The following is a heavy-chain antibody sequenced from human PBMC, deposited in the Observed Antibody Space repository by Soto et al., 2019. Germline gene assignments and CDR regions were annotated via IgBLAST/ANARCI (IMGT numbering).Heavy chain of an antibody. CDR2: INPNSGGT. Sequence: ASVKVSCKASGYTFTGYYMHWVRQAPGQGLEWMGWINPNSGGTNYAQKFQGWVAMTRDTSISTAYMELSRLRSDDTAVYYCARGDTAMANYYYYGMDVWGQGTTVTVSS. J-gene: IGHJ6*02. D-gene: IGHD5-18*01. CDR1: GYTFTGYY. V-gene: IGHV1-2*04. CDR3: ARGDTAMANYYYYGMDV.